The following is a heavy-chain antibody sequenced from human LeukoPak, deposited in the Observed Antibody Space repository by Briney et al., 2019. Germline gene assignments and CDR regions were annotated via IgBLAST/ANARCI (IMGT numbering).Heavy chain of an antibody. Sequence: SETLSLTCAVYGGSFSGYYWSWIRQPPGKGLEWIGEINHSGSTNYNPSLKSRVTISVDTSKNQFSLKLSSVTAADTAVYYCATSRIYSSGWQHMNYFDYWGQGTLVTVSA. CDR3: ATSRIYSSGWQHMNYFDY. V-gene: IGHV4-34*01. D-gene: IGHD6-19*01. CDR1: GGSFSGYY. CDR2: INHSGST. J-gene: IGHJ4*02.